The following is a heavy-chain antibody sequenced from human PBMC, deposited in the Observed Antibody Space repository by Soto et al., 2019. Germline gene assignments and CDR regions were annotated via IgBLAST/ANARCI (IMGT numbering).Heavy chain of an antibody. CDR2: INPNSGGT. CDR3: ARETGATRHYYYGMDV. V-gene: IGHV1-2*02. J-gene: IGHJ6*02. CDR1: GYTFTGYY. D-gene: IGHD1-26*01. Sequence: ASVKVSCKASGYTFTGYYMHWVRQAPGQGLEWMGWINPNSGGTNYAQKFQGRVTMTRDTSISTAYMELSRLRSDDTAVYYCARETGATRHYYYGMDVWGQGTTPPLSS.